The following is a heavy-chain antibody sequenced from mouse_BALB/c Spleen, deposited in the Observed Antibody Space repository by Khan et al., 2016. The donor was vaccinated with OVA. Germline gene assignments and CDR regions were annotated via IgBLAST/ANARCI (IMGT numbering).Heavy chain of an antibody. CDR2: INPSNGYT. D-gene: IGHD2-14*01. J-gene: IGHJ3*01. V-gene: IGHV1-4*01. Sequence: QIQLVQSGAELARPGASVKMSCKASGYTFTSYTIPWIKLRPGQGLEWIGYINPSNGYTNYNQKFKDKATLTADKSFTTAFMQLSSLTSDDSAVYNGGRDVAYYRNDGWFAYWGLGTLVTVSA. CDR1: GYTFTSYT. CDR3: GRDVAYYRNDGWFAY.